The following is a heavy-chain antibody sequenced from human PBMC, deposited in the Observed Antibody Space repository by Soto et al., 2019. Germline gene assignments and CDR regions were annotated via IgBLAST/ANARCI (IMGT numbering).Heavy chain of an antibody. CDR3: TRGPRADSSGTGAH. D-gene: IGHD1-26*01. J-gene: IGHJ4*02. V-gene: IGHV3-9*01. CDR1: GFTFDDNA. CDR2: INWKSDI. Sequence: GGSLRLSCAVSGFTFDDNAMHWVRQAPEKGLEWVSGINWKSDIGYADSVRGRFTISRDNSKNTLYLQMNNLKPDDTAIYYCTRGPRADSSGTGAHWGQGTPVTVSS.